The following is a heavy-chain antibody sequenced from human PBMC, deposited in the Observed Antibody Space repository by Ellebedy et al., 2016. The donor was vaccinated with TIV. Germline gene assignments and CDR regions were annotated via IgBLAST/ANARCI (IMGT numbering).Heavy chain of an antibody. CDR2: ISSSSSYI. CDR1: GFTFSSYS. J-gene: IGHJ4*02. D-gene: IGHD3-16*02. V-gene: IGHV3-21*01. Sequence: GESLKISXAASGFTFSSYSMNWVRQAPGKGLEWVSSISSSSSYIYYADSVKGRFTISRDNAKNSLYLQMNSLRAEDTAVYYCARGPMITFGGVIVWCYFDYWGQGTLVTVSS. CDR3: ARGPMITFGGVIVWCYFDY.